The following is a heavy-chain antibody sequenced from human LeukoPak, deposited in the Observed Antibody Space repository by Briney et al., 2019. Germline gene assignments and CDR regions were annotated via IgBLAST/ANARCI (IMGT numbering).Heavy chain of an antibody. Sequence: GGTLRLSCAASGFTFSNYGMSWVRQAPGKGLEWVSAISGSGGSTYYAHSVKGRFTISRDNSKNTLYLQMNSLRAEDTAVYYCAKSGDGRTDYWGQGTLVTVSS. CDR3: AKSGDGRTDY. D-gene: IGHD3-10*01. CDR2: ISGSGGST. J-gene: IGHJ4*02. V-gene: IGHV3-23*01. CDR1: GFTFSNYG.